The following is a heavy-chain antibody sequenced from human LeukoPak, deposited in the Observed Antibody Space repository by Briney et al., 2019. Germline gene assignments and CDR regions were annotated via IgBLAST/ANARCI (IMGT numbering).Heavy chain of an antibody. CDR2: ISGYNGNT. CDR1: GYTFTSYG. CDR3: ATRIASTDRGYNYRLYAFDI. J-gene: IGHJ3*02. D-gene: IGHD5-24*01. V-gene: IGHV1-18*01. Sequence: GASVKVSCKASGYTFTSYGISWVRQAPGQGLEWMGWISGYNGNTIYAQKFQGRVTMTEDTSTDTAYMELSSLRSEDTAVYYCATRIASTDRGYNYRLYAFDIWGQGTMVTVSS.